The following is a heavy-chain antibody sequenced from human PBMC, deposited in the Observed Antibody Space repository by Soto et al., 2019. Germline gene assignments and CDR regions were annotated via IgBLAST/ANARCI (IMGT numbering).Heavy chain of an antibody. J-gene: IGHJ6*02. Sequence: QVQLVQSGVEVKKPGASVRVSCKSSGYNFHIYGISWVRQAPGQGLEWMGVISAYNGKTKYAQKVQGRVTMTADTSTRTAYMELRSLRSDDPAVYYCARYDGYLDRYYYGLDVWGQGTTVTVSS. CDR1: GYNFHIYG. D-gene: IGHD5-12*01. CDR2: ISAYNGKT. V-gene: IGHV1-18*01. CDR3: ARYDGYLDRYYYGLDV.